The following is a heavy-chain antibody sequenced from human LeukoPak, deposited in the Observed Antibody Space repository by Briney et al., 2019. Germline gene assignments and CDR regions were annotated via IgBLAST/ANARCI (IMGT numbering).Heavy chain of an antibody. CDR3: AKDLWLLDY. CDR1: GFTFSSYG. J-gene: IGHJ4*02. V-gene: IGHV3-30*18. Sequence: PGRSLRLSCAASGFTFSSYGMHWVRQAPGKGLEWVAVISYDGSNKYYADSVKGRFTISRDNSKNTLYLQMNSLRAVDTAVYYCAKDLWLLDYWGQGTLVTVSS. CDR2: ISYDGSNK. D-gene: IGHD3-10*01.